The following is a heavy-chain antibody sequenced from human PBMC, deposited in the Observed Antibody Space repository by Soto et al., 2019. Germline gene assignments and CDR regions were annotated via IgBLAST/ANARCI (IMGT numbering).Heavy chain of an antibody. D-gene: IGHD1-1*01. J-gene: IGHJ6*02. Sequence: QVQLQQWGAGLLKPSETLSLTCAVYGESLSGYYGNGIRQSPGKGLEWIGEINYSGNTNYNPSLKSRVTISIDTSKNQFSLNMSSVTAADTAVYYCARTRNLDVWGQGTTVIVSS. CDR2: INYSGNT. V-gene: IGHV4-34*01. CDR1: GESLSGYY. CDR3: ARTRNLDV.